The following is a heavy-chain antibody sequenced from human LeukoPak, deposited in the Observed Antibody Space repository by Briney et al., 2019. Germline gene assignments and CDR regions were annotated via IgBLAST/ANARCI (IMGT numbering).Heavy chain of an antibody. CDR1: GGAFRGYY. CDR2: INHSGST. J-gene: IGHJ5*02. Sequence: PSETLSLTCAVYGGAFRGYYWSWIRQPPGKGLEWIGEINHSGSTNYNPSLKSRVTISVDTSKNQFSLKLSSVTAADTAVYYCAIAGGVRWGWFDPWGQGTLVTVSS. CDR3: AIAGGVRWGWFDP. D-gene: IGHD3-10*01. V-gene: IGHV4-34*01.